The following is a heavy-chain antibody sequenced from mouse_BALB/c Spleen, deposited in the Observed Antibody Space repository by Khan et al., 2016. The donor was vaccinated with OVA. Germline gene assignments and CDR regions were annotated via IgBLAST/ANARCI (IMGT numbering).Heavy chain of an antibody. J-gene: IGHJ2*01. D-gene: IGHD1-2*01. CDR3: ARTAWGYLDN. CDR2: ISSGGSYT. CDR1: GFTFSSYA. Sequence: EVQLVESGGGLVKPGGSLKLSCAASGFTFSSYAMSWVRQTPEKRLEWVATISSGGSYTYYHDSVKGRFTISRDNARNTLYVQMSSLRSEDTAIYYCARTAWGYLDNWGQGTTLTVSS. V-gene: IGHV5-9-3*01.